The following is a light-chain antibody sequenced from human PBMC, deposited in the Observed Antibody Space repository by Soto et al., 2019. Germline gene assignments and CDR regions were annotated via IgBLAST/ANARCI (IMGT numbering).Light chain of an antibody. CDR1: QSVSNDF. Sequence: EIVLTQSPGILSLSPGERATLSCRASQSVSNDFLAWYQQKPGQAPRLLIYGASSRATGIPDRFSGSGSGSDFILTISRLEPEDFAVYYCQQYGSSPPITFGQGTKVDIK. CDR3: QQYGSSPPIT. J-gene: IGKJ1*01. V-gene: IGKV3-20*01. CDR2: GAS.